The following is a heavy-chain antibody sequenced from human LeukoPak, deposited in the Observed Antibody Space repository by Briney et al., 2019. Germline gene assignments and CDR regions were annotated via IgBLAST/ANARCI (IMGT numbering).Heavy chain of an antibody. CDR1: GFTFSDYY. Sequence: GRSLRLSCAASGFTFSDYYMSWIRQAPGKGLEWVSYISSSGSTIYYADSVKGRFTISRDNAKNSLYLQMNSLRAEDTAVYYCARDLVWYYDSSGPWGAFDIWGQGTMVTVSS. CDR3: ARDLVWYYDSSGPWGAFDI. D-gene: IGHD3-22*01. V-gene: IGHV3-11*01. CDR2: ISSSGSTI. J-gene: IGHJ3*02.